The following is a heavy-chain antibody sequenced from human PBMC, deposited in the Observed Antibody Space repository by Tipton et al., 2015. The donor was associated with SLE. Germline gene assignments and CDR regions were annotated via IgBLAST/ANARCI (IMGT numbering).Heavy chain of an antibody. CDR3: ARQGDRRVWYYYMDV. CDR1: EFTFSSYN. V-gene: IGHV3-33*01. Sequence: SLRLSCAASEFTFSSYNMHWVRQAPGKGLEWVAVIWYDGRSRYYADSVKGRFTASRDNSKNTLHLQMNSLRAEDSAIYYCARQGDRRVWYYYMDVWGKGTTVTVSS. CDR2: IWYDGRSR. D-gene: IGHD3-16*01. J-gene: IGHJ6*03.